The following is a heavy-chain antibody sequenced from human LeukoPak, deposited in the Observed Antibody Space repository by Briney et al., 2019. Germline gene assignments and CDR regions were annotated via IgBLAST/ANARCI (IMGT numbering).Heavy chain of an antibody. CDR2: IYYSGST. J-gene: IGHJ4*02. Sequence: SDTLSLTCTVSGRSISSYYWSWIRQPPGKGLEWIGHIYYSGSTNYNPSLKSRVTISVDTSKNQFSLKLSSVTAADTAVYYCARHTPYGSGSYYRFPLDYWGQGTLVTVSS. CDR3: ARHTPYGSGSYYRFPLDY. CDR1: GRSISSYY. D-gene: IGHD3-10*01. V-gene: IGHV4-59*08.